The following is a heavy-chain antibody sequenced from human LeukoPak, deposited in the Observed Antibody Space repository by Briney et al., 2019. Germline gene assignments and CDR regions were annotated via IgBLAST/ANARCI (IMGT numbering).Heavy chain of an antibody. CDR1: GFTFSSYS. J-gene: IGHJ4*02. CDR2: ISSSSSYI. D-gene: IGHD5-18*01. Sequence: GGSLRLSCAASGFTFSSYSMNWVRQAPGKGLEWVSSISSSSSYIYYADSVKGRFTISRDNAKNSLYLQMNSLRSEDTAVYYCARENGYNSDFDYWGQGTLVTVSS. CDR3: ARENGYNSDFDY. V-gene: IGHV3-21*01.